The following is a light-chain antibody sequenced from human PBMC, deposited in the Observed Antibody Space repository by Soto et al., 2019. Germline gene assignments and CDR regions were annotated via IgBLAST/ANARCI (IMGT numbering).Light chain of an antibody. CDR2: GAS. CDR3: QQYGRSPLLYT. J-gene: IGKJ2*01. CDR1: QSVTSNY. Sequence: EIVLTQSPGTLSLSPGEGATLSCRASQSVTSNYLAWYQQKPGQAPRLLLSGASTRAAGVPARFSGSGSGTDFTLTITRLEPEDFAVYYCQQYGRSPLLYTFGQGTKLGVK. V-gene: IGKV3-20*01.